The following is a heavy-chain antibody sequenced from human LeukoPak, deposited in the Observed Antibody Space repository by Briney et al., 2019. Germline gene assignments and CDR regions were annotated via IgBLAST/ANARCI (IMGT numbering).Heavy chain of an antibody. J-gene: IGHJ4*02. CDR2: IRSKTHGGTT. D-gene: IGHD3-3*01. Sequence: GGSLRLSCTASGFTFGDYALTWVRQAPGKGLEWVGFIRSKTHGGTTEYAASVKGRFSISRDDSKSIAYLQMNSLKTEDTAVYYCTRDGIPERSWSGYYIDYWGQGTLVTVSS. CDR3: TRDGIPERSWSGYYIDY. V-gene: IGHV3-49*04. CDR1: GFTFGDYA.